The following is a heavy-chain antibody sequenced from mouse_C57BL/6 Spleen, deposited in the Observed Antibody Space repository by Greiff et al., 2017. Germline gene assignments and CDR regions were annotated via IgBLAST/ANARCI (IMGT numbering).Heavy chain of an antibody. CDR3: ARLVLYDYEEGDY. D-gene: IGHD2-4*01. V-gene: IGHV1-81*01. CDR2: IYPRSGNT. Sequence: QVQLKESGAELARPGASVKLSCKASGYTFTSYGISWVKQRTGQGLEWIGEIYPRSGNTYYNEKFKGKATLTADKSSSTAYMELRSLTSEDSAVYFCARLVLYDYEEGDYWGQGTSVTVSS. CDR1: GYTFTSYG. J-gene: IGHJ4*01.